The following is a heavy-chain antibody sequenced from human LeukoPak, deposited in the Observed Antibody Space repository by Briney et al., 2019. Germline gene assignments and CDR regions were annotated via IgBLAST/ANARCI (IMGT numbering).Heavy chain of an antibody. CDR3: AKGLSRDSFAVDY. V-gene: IGHV3-21*01. CDR2: ITSSSEDI. Sequence: GGSLRLSCAASGFTFSSYSMNWVRQAPGKGLEWVSCITSSSEDIHYADSVKGRFTMSRDNAKNSLSLQMNNLSADDTAVYYCAKGLSRDSFAVDYWGQGTPVTVSS. CDR1: GFTFSSYS. J-gene: IGHJ4*02. D-gene: IGHD2-21*02.